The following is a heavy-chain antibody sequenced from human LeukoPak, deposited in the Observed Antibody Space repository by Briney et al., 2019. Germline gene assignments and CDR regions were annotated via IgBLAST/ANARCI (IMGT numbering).Heavy chain of an antibody. D-gene: IGHD2-8*01. CDR2: ISCDGSNK. CDR1: GFTFSSYG. J-gene: IGHJ4*02. CDR3: AKDLVPMPEFDY. Sequence: GGSLRLSCAASGFTFSSYGMHWVRQAPGKGLEWVAVISCDGSNKYYADSVKGRFTISRDNSKNTLYLQMNSLRAEDTAVYYCAKDLVPMPEFDYWGQGALVTVSS. V-gene: IGHV3-30*18.